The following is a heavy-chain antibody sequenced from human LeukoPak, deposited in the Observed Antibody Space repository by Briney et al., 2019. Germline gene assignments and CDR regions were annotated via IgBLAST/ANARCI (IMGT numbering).Heavy chain of an antibody. D-gene: IGHD3-22*01. J-gene: IGHJ3*02. Sequence: SETLSLTCIVSGGSISSYYWSWIRQPPGKGLEWIGYIYYSGSTNYSPSLKSRVTISVDTSKNHFSLKLSSMTAADTAVYYCARISGSGYNSRGAFDIWGQGTMVTVSS. CDR1: GGSISSYY. CDR2: IYYSGST. V-gene: IGHV4-59*01. CDR3: ARISGSGYNSRGAFDI.